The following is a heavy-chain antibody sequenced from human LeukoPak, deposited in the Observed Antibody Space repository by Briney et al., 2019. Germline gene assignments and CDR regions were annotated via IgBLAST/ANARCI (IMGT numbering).Heavy chain of an antibody. V-gene: IGHV4-39*01. Sequence: SETLSLTCTVAGGSISSSSYYWGWIRQPPGKGLEWIGSIYYSGSTYYNPSLKSRVTISVDTSKNQFSLKLSPVTAADTAVYYCAIQAVAFDYWGQGTLVTVSS. CDR1: GGSISSSSYY. D-gene: IGHD6-19*01. J-gene: IGHJ4*02. CDR3: AIQAVAFDY. CDR2: IYYSGST.